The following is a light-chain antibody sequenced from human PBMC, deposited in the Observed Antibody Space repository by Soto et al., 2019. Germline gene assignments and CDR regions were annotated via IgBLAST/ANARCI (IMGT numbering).Light chain of an antibody. J-gene: IGKJ1*01. Sequence: DIQMTQSPSSLSASVGDRVTITCRASQSISSYLNWYQQKPGKAPKLLIYAASSLQSGVPSRFSGSGSGTDLTLTISSLQPDDFATYYCQQYNSYSFGQGTKVDI. V-gene: IGKV1-39*01. CDR3: QQYNSYS. CDR2: AAS. CDR1: QSISSY.